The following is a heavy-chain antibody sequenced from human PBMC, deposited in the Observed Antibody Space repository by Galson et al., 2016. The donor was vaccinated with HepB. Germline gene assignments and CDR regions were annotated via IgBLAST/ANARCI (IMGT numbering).Heavy chain of an antibody. CDR2: VNSDETST. J-gene: IGHJ3*01. CDR1: GFTFSSYW. V-gene: IGHV3-74*01. D-gene: IGHD3-9*01. CDR3: ARGGYDILTGSSSGEDKNYDAFDV. Sequence: SLRLSCAASGFTFSSYWMHWVRQAPGKGLVWVSRVNSDETSTSFAGSVKGRFTISRDNAKKALDLQMNSLRAEDTAVYYWARGGYDILTGSSSGEDKNYDAFDVWGQGTVVTVSS.